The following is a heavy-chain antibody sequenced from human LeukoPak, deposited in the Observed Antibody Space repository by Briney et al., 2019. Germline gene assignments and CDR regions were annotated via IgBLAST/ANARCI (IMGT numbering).Heavy chain of an antibody. D-gene: IGHD6-13*01. J-gene: IGHJ6*03. CDR1: GGTFSSYA. CDR3: ARGGSSWYYYYYMDV. V-gene: IGHV1-69*06. CDR2: IIPIFGTA. Sequence: GASVKVSCKASGGTFSSYAISWVRQAPGQGLGWMGGIIPIFGTANYAQKFQGRVTITADKSTSTAYMELSSLRSEDTAVYYCARGGSSWYYYYYMDVWGKGTTVTVSS.